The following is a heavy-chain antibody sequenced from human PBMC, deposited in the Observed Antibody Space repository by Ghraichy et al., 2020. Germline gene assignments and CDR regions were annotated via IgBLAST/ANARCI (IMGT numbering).Heavy chain of an antibody. CDR3: ARHARYHSGEDWFDP. Sequence: QTLSLTFTVSGDSISSSNYYWGWIRQPPGKGLEWVGSICYSVATYYNPSVKSRVIISVDTSKNQFSLKLNSTTAADTAVYYCARHARYHSGEDWFDPWGRGTLVTVSS. J-gene: IGHJ5*02. CDR2: ICYSVAT. V-gene: IGHV4-39*01. CDR1: GDSISSSNYY. D-gene: IGHD3-10*01.